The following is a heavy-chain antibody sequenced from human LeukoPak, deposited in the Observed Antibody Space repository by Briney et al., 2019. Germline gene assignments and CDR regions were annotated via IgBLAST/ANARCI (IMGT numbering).Heavy chain of an antibody. CDR2: IYHSGST. CDR3: ATESHNYYDSSGYRFDY. Sequence: SGTLSLTCAVSGGSISSSNWWSWVRQPPGKGLEWIGEIYHSGSTNYNPSLKSRVTISVDTSKNQFSLKLSSVTAADTAVYYCATESHNYYDSSGYRFDYWGQGTLVTVSS. J-gene: IGHJ4*02. D-gene: IGHD3-22*01. CDR1: GGSISSSNW. V-gene: IGHV4-4*02.